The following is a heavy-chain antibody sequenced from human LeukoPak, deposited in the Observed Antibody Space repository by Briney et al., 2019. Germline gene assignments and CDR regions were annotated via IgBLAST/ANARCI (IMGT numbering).Heavy chain of an antibody. J-gene: IGHJ3*02. V-gene: IGHV4-4*07. CDR3: ATNGGQNPDAFDI. CDR1: GGSISSYY. CDR2: IYASGST. Sequence: SETLSLTCTVSGGSISSYYWSWIRQPAGKGLEWIGRIYASGSTNYNPSLKSRVTMSVDTSKNQFSLKLSSVTAADTAVYYCATNGGQNPDAFDIWGQGTMVTVSS. D-gene: IGHD2-8*01.